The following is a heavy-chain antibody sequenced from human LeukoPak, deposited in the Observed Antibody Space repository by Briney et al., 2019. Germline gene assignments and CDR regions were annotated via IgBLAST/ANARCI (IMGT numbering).Heavy chain of an antibody. V-gene: IGHV3-21*01. D-gene: IGHD2-2*01. CDR2: MSSSSSYI. CDR3: ASSTSRAGGPGGHSFDY. J-gene: IGHJ4*02. Sequence: PGGSLRLSCAASGFIFSSYSMNWVRQAPGKGLEWVSSMSSSSSYIYYADPLKGRFTISRDNAKNSLYLQMNSLRAEDTAVYFCASSTSRAGGPGGHSFDYWGQGTLVTVSS. CDR1: GFIFSSYS.